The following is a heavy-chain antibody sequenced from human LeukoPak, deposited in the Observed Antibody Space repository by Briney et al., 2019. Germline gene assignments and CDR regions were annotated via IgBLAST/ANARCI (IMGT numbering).Heavy chain of an antibody. CDR3: ARDGSISSWYPDAFDI. CDR2: IYYSGST. D-gene: IGHD6-13*01. V-gene: IGHV4-39*07. Sequence: SETLSLTCTVSGGSISSSSYYWGWIRQPPGKGLEWIGSIYYSGSTYYNPSPKSRVTISVDTSKNQFSLKLSSVTAADTAVYYCARDGSISSWYPDAFDIWAKGQWSPSLQ. CDR1: GGSISSSSYY. J-gene: IGHJ3*02.